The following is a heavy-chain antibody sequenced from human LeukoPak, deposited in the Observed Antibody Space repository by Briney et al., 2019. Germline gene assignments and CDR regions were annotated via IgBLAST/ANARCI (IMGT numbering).Heavy chain of an antibody. D-gene: IGHD2-2*01. Sequence: PETLSLTCAVYGGSFSGYYWSWIRQPPGKGLEWIGEINHSGSTNFNPSLKSRVTISVDTSKNQFSLKLSSVTAADTAIYYCARQNRYCSSTSCSNWFDPWGQGTLVTVSS. CDR1: GGSFSGYY. CDR2: INHSGST. CDR3: ARQNRYCSSTSCSNWFDP. J-gene: IGHJ5*02. V-gene: IGHV4-34*01.